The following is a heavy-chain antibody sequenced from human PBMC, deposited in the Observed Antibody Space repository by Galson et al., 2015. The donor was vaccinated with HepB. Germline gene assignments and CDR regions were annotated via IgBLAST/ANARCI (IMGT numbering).Heavy chain of an antibody. CDR2: ISSSSSYT. CDR1: GFTFSDYY. D-gene: IGHD1-26*01. V-gene: IGHV3-11*06. J-gene: IGHJ3*02. Sequence: SLRLSCAASGFTFSDYYMSWIRQAPGKGLEWVSYISSSSSYTNYADSVKGRFTISRDNAKNSLYLQMNSLRAEDTAVYYCARDYGFDGWELSSDAFDIWGQGTMVTVSS. CDR3: ARDYGFDGWELSSDAFDI.